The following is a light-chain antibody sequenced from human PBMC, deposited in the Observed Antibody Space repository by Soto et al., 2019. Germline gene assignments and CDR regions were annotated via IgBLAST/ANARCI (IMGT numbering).Light chain of an antibody. CDR2: GNS. CDR1: SSNIGAGYD. CDR3: QFYDSSLSGWV. V-gene: IGLV1-40*01. J-gene: IGLJ3*02. Sequence: QSVLTQPPSVSGAPGQRVTISCTGSSSNIGAGYDVHWYQQLPGTAPKLLIYGNSNRPSGVPDRFSGSKSGTSASLAITGLQAEDEADYYCQFYDSSLSGWVFGGGT.